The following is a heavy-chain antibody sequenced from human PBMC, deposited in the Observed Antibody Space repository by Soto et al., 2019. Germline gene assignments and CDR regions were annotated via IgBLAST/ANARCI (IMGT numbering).Heavy chain of an antibody. V-gene: IGHV3-48*01. CDR1: GFTVSSYS. J-gene: IGHJ4*02. CDR2: ISSSSSTI. Sequence: PGGSLRLACAASGFTVSSYSMNGVRKAPGKGLEWVSYISSSSSTIYYADSVKGRFTISRDNAKNSLYLQMNSLRAEDTAVYYCAREGWPFDYWGQGTLVTVSS. CDR3: AREGWPFDY.